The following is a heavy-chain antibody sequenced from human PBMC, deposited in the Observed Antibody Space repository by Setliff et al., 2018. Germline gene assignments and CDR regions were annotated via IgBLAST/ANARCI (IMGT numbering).Heavy chain of an antibody. CDR1: GYSIRNGYY. D-gene: IGHD3-10*01. CDR2: IYHGGTT. V-gene: IGHV4-38-2*01. CDR3: ARRPTGPGAPFDI. J-gene: IGHJ3*02. Sequence: SETLSLTCGVSGYSIRNGYYWAWIRQPPGKGLEWIGSIYHGGTTYYSPSLKTRVTMSVDPSKNQFSLKLSSVTVADTALYFCARRPTGPGAPFDIWGHGTMVTVSS.